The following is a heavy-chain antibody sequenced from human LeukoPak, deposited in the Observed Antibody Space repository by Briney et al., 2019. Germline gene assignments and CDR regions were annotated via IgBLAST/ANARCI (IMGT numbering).Heavy chain of an antibody. Sequence: KPSETLSLTCTVSGGSISSSSYDWGWIRQPPGKGLEWIGSIYYSGSTYYNPSLKSRVTISVDTSKNQFSLKLSSVTAADTAVYYCARQWQQWLVHGRYFDYWGQGTLVTVSS. D-gene: IGHD6-19*01. CDR2: IYYSGST. CDR3: ARQWQQWLVHGRYFDY. J-gene: IGHJ4*02. CDR1: GGSISSSSYD. V-gene: IGHV4-39*01.